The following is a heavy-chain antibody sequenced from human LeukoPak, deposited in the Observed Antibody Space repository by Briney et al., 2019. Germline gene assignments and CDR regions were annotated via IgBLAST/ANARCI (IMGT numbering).Heavy chain of an antibody. CDR2: INHSGST. Sequence: SETLSLTCAVYGGSFSGYYWSWIRQPPGKGLEWIGEINHSGSTNYNPSLKSRVTISVDTSKNQFSLKLSSVTAADTAVYYCASRRYIWSGELSLYYYYGMDVWGQGTTVTVSS. J-gene: IGHJ6*02. CDR1: GGSFSGYY. CDR3: ASRRYIWSGELSLYYYYGMDV. D-gene: IGHD3-10*01. V-gene: IGHV4-34*01.